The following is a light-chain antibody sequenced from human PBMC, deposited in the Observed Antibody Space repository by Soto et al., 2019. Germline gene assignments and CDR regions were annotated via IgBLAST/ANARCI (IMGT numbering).Light chain of an antibody. CDR2: SAS. V-gene: IGKV1-9*01. CDR1: QGIGSF. Sequence: DIQLTQSTSFLSASVGDRVTITCRASQGIGSFLAWYQQKPGKAPRLLIYSASTLQSGVSLRFSGSGSGTEFTLTISSLQSEDFATYYCQQFNSYPQTFGQGTKGEIK. J-gene: IGKJ1*01. CDR3: QQFNSYPQT.